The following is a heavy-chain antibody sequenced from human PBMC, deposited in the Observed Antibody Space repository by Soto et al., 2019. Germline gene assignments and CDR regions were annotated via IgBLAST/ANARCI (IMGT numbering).Heavy chain of an antibody. CDR3: VRDDWNDVTLFDY. Sequence: QGQLVESGGGVVQPGNSLRLSCAASGFSFSNYAMHWVRQAPGKGLEWVALISSDGSTNKDYADSVKGRFTISRDNSRDTLSLQINSLRVEDTAMYYCVRDDWNDVTLFDYWGQGTLVTVSS. V-gene: IGHV3-30*04. J-gene: IGHJ4*02. CDR2: ISSDGSTNK. CDR1: GFSFSNYA. D-gene: IGHD1-1*01.